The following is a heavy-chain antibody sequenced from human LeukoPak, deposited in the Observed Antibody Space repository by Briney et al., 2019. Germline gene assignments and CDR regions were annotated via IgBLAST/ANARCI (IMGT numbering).Heavy chain of an antibody. D-gene: IGHD1-26*01. V-gene: IGHV3-21*01. CDR2: ISSSSSYI. Sequence: GGSLRLSCAASGFTFSSYGMSWVRQAPGKGLEWVSSISSSSSYIYYADSVKGRFTISRDNAKNSPYLQMKSLRAEDTAVYYCARRGYHDYSGFDYWGQGTLVTVSS. J-gene: IGHJ4*02. CDR3: ARRGYHDYSGFDY. CDR1: GFTFSSYG.